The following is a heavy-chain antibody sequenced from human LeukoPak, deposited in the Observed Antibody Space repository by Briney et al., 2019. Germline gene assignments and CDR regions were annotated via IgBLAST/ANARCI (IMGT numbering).Heavy chain of an antibody. J-gene: IGHJ5*01. D-gene: IGHD3-10*01. CDR1: GFTFSSYW. CDR3: TRAITYFYGSVTYDWFDS. Sequence: GGSLRLSCAASGFTFSSYWMHWVRQTPGKGLMWVARIKSDGSTIYADSVQGRFTISRDNAKNTVYLQMNSLRVDDTAIYYCTRAITYFYGSVTYDWFDSWGQGTRVTVSS. V-gene: IGHV3-74*01. CDR2: IKSDGST.